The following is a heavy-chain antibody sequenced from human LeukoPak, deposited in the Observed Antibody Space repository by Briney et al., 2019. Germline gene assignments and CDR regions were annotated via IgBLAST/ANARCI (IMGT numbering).Heavy chain of an antibody. CDR3: ARDLRNWNPGGFAFDI. D-gene: IGHD1-20*01. Sequence: ASVKVSCKASGGTFSSYAISWVRQAPGQGLEWMGGIIPIFGTANYAQKFQGRVTITADKSTSTAYMELSSLRSEDTAVYYCARDLRNWNPGGFAFDIWGQGTMVTVSS. CDR2: IIPIFGTA. J-gene: IGHJ3*02. CDR1: GGTFSSYA. V-gene: IGHV1-69*06.